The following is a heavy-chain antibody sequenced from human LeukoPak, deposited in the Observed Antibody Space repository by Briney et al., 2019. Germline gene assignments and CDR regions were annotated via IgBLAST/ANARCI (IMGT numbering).Heavy chain of an antibody. D-gene: IGHD4-17*01. CDR2: ISSSSSTI. V-gene: IGHV3-48*03. CDR1: GFSFSKYE. Sequence: GGSLRLSCAASGFSFSKYEMHWVRQAPAKGLEWVSYISSSSSTIYYADSVKGRFTISRDNAKNSLYLQMNSLRAEDTAVYYCARSTVTTGDYRGQGTLVTVSS. J-gene: IGHJ4*02. CDR3: ARSTVTTGDY.